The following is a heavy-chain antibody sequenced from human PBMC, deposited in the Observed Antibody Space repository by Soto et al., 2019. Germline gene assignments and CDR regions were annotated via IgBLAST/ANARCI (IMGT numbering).Heavy chain of an antibody. J-gene: IGHJ4*02. V-gene: IGHV4-4*02. D-gene: IGHD3-10*02. Sequence: PSETLSLTCAVSGGSFTSNNWWTWVRQPPGQGPEWIGEIYRTGSTNYNPSLKSRVTISLDKSENQFSLKVTSLTAADTAVYYCARSGDNYNVLDYWGQGTPVTVSS. CDR2: IYRTGST. CDR1: GGSFTSNNW. CDR3: ARSGDNYNVLDY.